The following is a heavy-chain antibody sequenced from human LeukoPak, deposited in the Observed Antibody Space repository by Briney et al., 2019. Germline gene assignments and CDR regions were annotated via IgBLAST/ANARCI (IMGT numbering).Heavy chain of an antibody. CDR1: GYTFTGYY. D-gene: IGHD3-9*01. CDR3: AGDILTGYSFDH. CDR2: INPNSGGT. Sequence: ASVKVSCKASGYTFTGYYMHWVRQAPGQGLEWMGWINPNSGGTNYAQKFQGRVTMTRDTSISTAYMELSRLRSDDTAVYYCAGDILTGYSFDHWGQGTLVTVSS. J-gene: IGHJ4*02. V-gene: IGHV1-2*02.